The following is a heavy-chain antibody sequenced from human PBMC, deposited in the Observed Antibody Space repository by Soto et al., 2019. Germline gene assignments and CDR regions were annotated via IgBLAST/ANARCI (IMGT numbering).Heavy chain of an antibody. CDR1: GYTFTGYY. CDR3: ASSYYYGSGSYYPNNYYYYGMDV. Sequence: ASVKVSCKASGYTFTGYYMHWVRQAPGQGLEWMGWINPNSGGTNYAQKFQGRVTMTRDTSISTAYMELSRLRSDDTAVYYCASSYYYGSGSYYPNNYYYYGMDVWGQGTTVTVSS. D-gene: IGHD3-10*01. J-gene: IGHJ6*02. CDR2: INPNSGGT. V-gene: IGHV1-2*02.